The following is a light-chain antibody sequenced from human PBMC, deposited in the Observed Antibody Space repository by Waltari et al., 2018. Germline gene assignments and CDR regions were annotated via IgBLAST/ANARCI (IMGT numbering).Light chain of an antibody. Sequence: EIVLTQSPATLSLSPGDSATLSCRASQSVSSYLAWYQHKPGQAPRLLIYGASNRATGIPARFSGSGSGTDFTLTISSLEPEDFAVYYCQQRTNWITFGQGTRLEIK. J-gene: IGKJ5*01. CDR1: QSVSSY. V-gene: IGKV3-11*01. CDR2: GAS. CDR3: QQRTNWIT.